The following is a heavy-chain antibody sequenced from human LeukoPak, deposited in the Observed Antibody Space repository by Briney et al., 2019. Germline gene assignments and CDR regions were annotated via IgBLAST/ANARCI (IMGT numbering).Heavy chain of an antibody. CDR3: ATGGRRLAPEY. J-gene: IGHJ4*02. V-gene: IGHV3-7*01. CDR2: IKEDGSET. Sequence: GGSLRLSCAASGLTSSTFEMSWVRQAPGKGLEWVANIKEDGSETFYVDSVKGRFTISRDNAKNSLYLQMNSLRAEDTAVYYCATGGRRLAPEYWGRGTLVTVSS. CDR1: GLTSSTFE. D-gene: IGHD1-14*01.